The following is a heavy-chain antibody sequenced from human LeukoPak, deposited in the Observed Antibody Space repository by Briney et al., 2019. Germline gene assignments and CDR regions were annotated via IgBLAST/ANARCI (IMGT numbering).Heavy chain of an antibody. J-gene: IGHJ4*02. CDR1: GGSIGSGGYY. D-gene: IGHD1-26*01. CDR3: ARVPRVGATRKPNRGFDY. CDR2: INHSGST. V-gene: IGHV4-30-2*01. Sequence: SQTLSLTCTVSGGSIGSGGYYWSWIRQPPGKGLEWIGEINHSGSTNYNPSLKSRVTISVDTSKNQFSLKLSSVTAADTAVYYCARVPRVGATRKPNRGFDYWGQGTLVTVSS.